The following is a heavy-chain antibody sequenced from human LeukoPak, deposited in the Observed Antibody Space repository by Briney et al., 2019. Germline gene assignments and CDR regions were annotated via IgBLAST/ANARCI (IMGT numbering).Heavy chain of an antibody. CDR1: GGTFSSYA. CDR3: AGKAGTTYWFGP. V-gene: IGHV1-69*05. Sequence: SVKVSCKASGGTFSSYAISWVRQAPGQGLEWMGGIIPIFGTANYAQKFQGRVTITTDESTSTAYMELSSLRSEDTAVYYCAGKAGTTYWFGPWGQGTLVTVSS. J-gene: IGHJ5*02. CDR2: IIPIFGTA. D-gene: IGHD1-7*01.